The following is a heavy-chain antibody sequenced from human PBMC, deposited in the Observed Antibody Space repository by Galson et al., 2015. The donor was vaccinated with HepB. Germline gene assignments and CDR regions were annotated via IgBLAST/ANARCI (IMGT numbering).Heavy chain of an antibody. J-gene: IGHJ3*02. D-gene: IGHD6-13*01. V-gene: IGHV1-18*01. CDR3: ARDTGYSSPLGAFDI. Sequence: SVKVSCKASGYTFTSYGISWVRQAPGQGLEWMGWISAYNGNTNYARKLQGRVTMTTDTSTSTACMELRSLRSDDTAVYYCARDTGYSSPLGAFDIWGQGTMVTVSS. CDR1: GYTFTSYG. CDR2: ISAYNGNT.